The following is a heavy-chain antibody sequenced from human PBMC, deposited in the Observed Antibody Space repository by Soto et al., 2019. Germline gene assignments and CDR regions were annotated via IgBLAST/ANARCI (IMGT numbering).Heavy chain of an antibody. J-gene: IGHJ5*02. CDR3: ARDAVVIWGNWFDP. D-gene: IGHD3-16*01. V-gene: IGHV3-30-3*01. CDR1: GFTFSSYA. CDR2: ISYDGSNK. Sequence: QVQLVESGGGVVQPGRSLRLSCAASGFTFSSYAMHWVRQAPGKGLEWVAVISYDGSNKYYADSVKGRFTISRDNSKNTLYLQMNSLRAEDTAVYYCARDAVVIWGNWFDPWGQGTLVTVSS.